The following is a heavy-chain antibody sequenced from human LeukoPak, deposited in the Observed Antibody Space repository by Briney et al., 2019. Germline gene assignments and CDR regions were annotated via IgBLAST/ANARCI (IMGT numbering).Heavy chain of an antibody. D-gene: IGHD5-18*01. CDR3: AREDTATVFDY. CDR2: ISTSDRTI. J-gene: IGHJ4*02. CDR1: GFRFNTYW. Sequence: PGGSLRLSCAASGFRFNTYWMSWVRQAPGKGLEWVSYISTSDRTIYYADSVKGRFTISRDNAKNSLYLQMNSLRAEDTAVYYCAREDTATVFDYWGQGTLVTVSS. V-gene: IGHV3-48*04.